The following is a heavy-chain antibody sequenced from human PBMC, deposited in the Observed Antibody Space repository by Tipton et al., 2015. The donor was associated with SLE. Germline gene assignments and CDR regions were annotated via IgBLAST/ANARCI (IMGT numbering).Heavy chain of an antibody. D-gene: IGHD5-12*01. J-gene: IGHJ6*02. V-gene: IGHV1-69*18. CDR2: IIPIFDTA. Sequence: QLVQSGAEVRKPGSSVKVSCKASGGTFSSYAISWVRQAPGQGLEWMGRIIPIFDTAHYAQKFQGRVTITADESTSTAYMELSSLRSEDTAVYYCAAGGYVKYYYYGMDVWGQGTTVTVSS. CDR3: AAGGYVKYYYYGMDV. CDR1: GGTFSSYA.